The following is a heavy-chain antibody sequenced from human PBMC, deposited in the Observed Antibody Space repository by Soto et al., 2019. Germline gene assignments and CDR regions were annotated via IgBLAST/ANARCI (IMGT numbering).Heavy chain of an antibody. Sequence: PGGSLRLSCAASGFTFDDYAMHWVRQAPGKGLEWVSGISWNSGSIGYADSMKGRFTISRDNAKNSLYLQMNSLRAEDTALYYCAKDMSGPNYYYYYGMDVWGQGTTVTVSS. D-gene: IGHD3-3*01. CDR3: AKDMSGPNYYYYYGMDV. CDR1: GFTFDDYA. CDR2: ISWNSGSI. V-gene: IGHV3-9*01. J-gene: IGHJ6*02.